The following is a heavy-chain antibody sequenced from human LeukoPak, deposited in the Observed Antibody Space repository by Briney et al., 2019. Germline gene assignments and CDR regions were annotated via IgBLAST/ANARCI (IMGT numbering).Heavy chain of an antibody. CDR2: IKEDGSEK. V-gene: IGHV3-7*04. J-gene: IGHJ4*02. D-gene: IGHD1-26*01. CDR1: GFAFGTYW. CDR3: ARNSDNHDY. Sequence: PGGSLRLSCAASGFAFGTYWMRWVRQAPGKGLEWVANIKEDGSEKNYVDSVRGRLTISRDNAENSLYLQMNSLRAEDTAVYYCARNSDNHDYWGQGTLVTVSS.